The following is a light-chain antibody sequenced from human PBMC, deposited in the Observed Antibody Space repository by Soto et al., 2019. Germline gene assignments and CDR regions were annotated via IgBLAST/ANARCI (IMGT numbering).Light chain of an antibody. CDR1: QSISIH. CDR2: AAS. J-gene: IGKJ3*01. Sequence: DIQMTQSPSSLSASVGDRVTITCRASQSISIHLNWYQHKPGKAPKLLIYAASSLESGVPSRFSAAGAGTDFTRTISSLHPEDFATYYCQQSSSILPFTFGPGTRVDFK. V-gene: IGKV1-39*01. CDR3: QQSSSILPFT.